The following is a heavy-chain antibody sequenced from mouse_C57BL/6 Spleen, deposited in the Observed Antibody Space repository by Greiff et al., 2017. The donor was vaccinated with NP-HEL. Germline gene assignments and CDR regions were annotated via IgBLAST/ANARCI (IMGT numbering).Heavy chain of an antibody. V-gene: IGHV5-17*01. CDR2: ISSGSSTI. CDR3: ARPLYYDYPYAMDY. CDR1: GFTFSDYG. J-gene: IGHJ4*01. D-gene: IGHD2-4*01. Sequence: EVHLVESGGGLVKPGGSLKLSCAASGFTFSDYGMHWVRQAPEKGLEWVAYISSGSSTIYYADTVKGRFTISRDNAKNTLFLQMTSLRSEDTAMYYCARPLYYDYPYAMDYWGQGTSVTVSS.